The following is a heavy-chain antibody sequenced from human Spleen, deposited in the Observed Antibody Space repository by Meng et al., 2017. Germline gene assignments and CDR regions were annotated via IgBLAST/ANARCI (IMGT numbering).Heavy chain of an antibody. CDR2: IKEDGSEK. CDR3: ARGFGDYGPFDI. D-gene: IGHD4-17*01. J-gene: IGHJ3*02. Sequence: GESLKISCAASGFTFSNYWMSWVRQAPGKGLEWVANIKEDGSEKYYVDSMKGRFTISRDNAQNSLYLQVNSLRAEDTAVYYCARGFGDYGPFDIWGQGTMVTVSS. V-gene: IGHV3-7*01. CDR1: GFTFSNYW.